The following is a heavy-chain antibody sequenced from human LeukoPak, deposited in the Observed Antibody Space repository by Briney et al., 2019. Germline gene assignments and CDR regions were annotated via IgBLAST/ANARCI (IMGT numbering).Heavy chain of an antibody. CDR3: ARDKHGEFDY. J-gene: IGHJ4*02. CDR2: IWYDGSNK. V-gene: IGHV3-33*08. CDR1: GFTFSSYA. D-gene: IGHD4-17*01. Sequence: GRSLRLSCAASGFTFSSYAMHWVRQAPGKGLEWVAVIWYDGSNKYYADSVKGRFTISRDNSKNTLYLQMNSLRAEDTAVYYCARDKHGEFDYWGQGTLVTVSS.